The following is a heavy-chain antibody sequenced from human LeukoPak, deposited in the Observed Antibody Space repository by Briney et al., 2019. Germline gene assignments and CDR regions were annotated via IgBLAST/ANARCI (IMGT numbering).Heavy chain of an antibody. CDR2: IYYSGST. D-gene: IGHD6-13*01. CDR3: ARYGSWRSTDY. V-gene: IGHV4-59*01. CDR1: GGSISSYY. J-gene: IGHJ4*02. Sequence: SETLSLTCTVSGGSISSYYWSWIRQPPGKGLEWIGYIYYSGSTNYNPSLKSRVTISVDTSKNQFSLKPSSVTAADTAVYYCARYGSWRSTDYWGQGTLVTVSS.